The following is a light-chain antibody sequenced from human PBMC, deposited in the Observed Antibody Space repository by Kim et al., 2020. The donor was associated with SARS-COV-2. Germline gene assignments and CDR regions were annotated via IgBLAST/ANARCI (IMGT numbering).Light chain of an antibody. CDR3: YSAADNNLGV. CDR1: VLAKKY. CDR2: KDS. Sequence: SPGQTARITCSGDVLAKKYARWFQQKPGQAPVLVIYKDSGRPSGIPERFSGSSSGTTVTLTISGAQVEDEADYYCYSAADNNLGVYGGGTQLTVL. J-gene: IGLJ2*01. V-gene: IGLV3-27*01.